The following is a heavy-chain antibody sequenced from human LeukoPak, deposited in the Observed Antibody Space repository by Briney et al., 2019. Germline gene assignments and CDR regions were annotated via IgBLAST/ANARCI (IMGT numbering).Heavy chain of an antibody. CDR1: GYTLTELS. CDR3: APLRVTVVPAAHINWFDP. V-gene: IGHV1-24*01. J-gene: IGHJ5*02. CDR2: FDPEDGET. D-gene: IGHD2-2*01. Sequence: ASVKVSCKVSGYTLTELSMHWVRQAPGKGLEWMGGFDPEDGETIYAQKFQGRVTMTEDTSTDTAYMELSSLRSEDTAVYYCAPLRVTVVPAAHINWFDPWGQGTLVTVSS.